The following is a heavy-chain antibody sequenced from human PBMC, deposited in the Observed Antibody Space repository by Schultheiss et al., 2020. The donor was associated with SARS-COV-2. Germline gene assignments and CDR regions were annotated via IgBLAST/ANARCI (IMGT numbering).Heavy chain of an antibody. CDR2: ISYDGSNK. V-gene: IGHV3-30*04. Sequence: GGSLRLSCAASGFTFSSYAMHWVRQAPGKGLEWVAVISYDGSNKYYADSVKGRFTISRDNSKNTLYLQMNSLRAEDTALYYCARDLGNYYYYGMDVWGQGTTVTISS. CDR3: ARDLGNYYYYGMDV. J-gene: IGHJ6*02. CDR1: GFTFSSYA.